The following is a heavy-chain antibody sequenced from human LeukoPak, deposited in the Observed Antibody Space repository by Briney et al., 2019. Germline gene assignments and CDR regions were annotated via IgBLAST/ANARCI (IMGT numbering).Heavy chain of an antibody. J-gene: IGHJ4*02. Sequence: GGSLRLSCAASGFTVSNNYMNWVRQAPGKGLEWVSMIYVDGSTFYAGSVKGRSTISRDNSKNTLYLQMDSLRAEDTAIYNCTRAALNDYAANWGQGSLVTVSS. D-gene: IGHD4-17*01. CDR2: IYVDGST. CDR1: GFTVSNNY. CDR3: TRAALNDYAAN. V-gene: IGHV3-53*01.